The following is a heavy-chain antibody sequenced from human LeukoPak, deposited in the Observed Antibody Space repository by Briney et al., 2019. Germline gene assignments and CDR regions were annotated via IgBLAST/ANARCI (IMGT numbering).Heavy chain of an antibody. V-gene: IGHV3-30-3*01. Sequence: GRSLRLSCAASGFTFSSYAMHWVRQAPGKGLEWVAVISYDGSNKYYADSVKGRFTISRDNSKNTLYLQMNSLRSEDTAVYYCARGRANPYCGGDCYFDAFDIWGQGTMVTVSS. CDR1: GFTFSSYA. D-gene: IGHD2-21*02. CDR3: ARGRANPYCGGDCYFDAFDI. CDR2: ISYDGSNK. J-gene: IGHJ3*02.